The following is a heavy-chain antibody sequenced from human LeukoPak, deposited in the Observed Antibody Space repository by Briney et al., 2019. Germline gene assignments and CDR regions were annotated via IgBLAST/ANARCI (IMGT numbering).Heavy chain of an antibody. D-gene: IGHD2-15*01. CDR1: GFTFSSYS. Sequence: GGSLRLSCAASGFTFSSYSMNWVRQAPGKGLEWVSSISSSSSYIYYADSVKGRFTISRDNAKNSLYLQMNSLRAEDTAVYYCARDSPRTPLPYYYYYMDVWGKGTTVTVSS. CDR2: ISSSSSYI. J-gene: IGHJ6*03. V-gene: IGHV3-21*01. CDR3: ARDSPRTPLPYYYYYMDV.